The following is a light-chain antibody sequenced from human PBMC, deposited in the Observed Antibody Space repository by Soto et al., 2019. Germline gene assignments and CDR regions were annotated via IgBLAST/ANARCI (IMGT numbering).Light chain of an antibody. Sequence: ESVLTQAPATLSLSPGERATLSCRASRSVSSYLAWYQQKPGQAPRLLIYDASNRATGIPARLSGSGSGTDFTLTISSLEPEDFAVYYCQQRSNWITFGQGTRLE. CDR2: DAS. CDR1: RSVSSY. J-gene: IGKJ5*01. V-gene: IGKV3-11*01. CDR3: QQRSNWIT.